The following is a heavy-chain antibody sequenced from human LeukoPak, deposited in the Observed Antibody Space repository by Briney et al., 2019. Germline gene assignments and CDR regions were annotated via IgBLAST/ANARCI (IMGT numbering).Heavy chain of an antibody. J-gene: IGHJ4*02. Sequence: GGSLRLSCSASGFTFSSYAMYWVRPAPGKGLENVSAITNNGGSTYYADTVKGRYTISRDNSTNTVYLQMSSLRAEDTAVYYCVKVDCSGGSCYFDYSGQGTLVSVSS. CDR1: GFTFSSYA. V-gene: IGHV3-64D*09. D-gene: IGHD2-15*01. CDR3: VKVDCSGGSCYFDY. CDR2: ITNNGGST.